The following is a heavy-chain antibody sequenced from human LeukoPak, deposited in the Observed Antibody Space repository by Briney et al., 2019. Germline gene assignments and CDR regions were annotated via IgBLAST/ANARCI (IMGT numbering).Heavy chain of an antibody. Sequence: GASVKVSCKASGGTFSSYAISWVRQAPGQGLEWMGRIIPIFGTANYAQKFQGGVTITTDESTSTAYMELSSLRSEDTAVYYCAGQGGYDYSWGQGTLVTVSS. D-gene: IGHD5-12*01. CDR3: AGQGGYDYS. J-gene: IGHJ4*02. V-gene: IGHV1-69*05. CDR1: GGTFSSYA. CDR2: IIPIFGTA.